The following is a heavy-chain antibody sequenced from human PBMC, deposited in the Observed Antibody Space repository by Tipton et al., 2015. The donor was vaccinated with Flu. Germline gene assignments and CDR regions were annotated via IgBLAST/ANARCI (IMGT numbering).Heavy chain of an antibody. D-gene: IGHD6-13*01. CDR3: ARDSYGSSWTGGAFDI. V-gene: IGHV4-59*12. Sequence: TLSLTCRVSGDSTSSYYWSWIRQPPGKGLEWIGDFYYSGSTYYNPSLKSRVTISVDTSKNQFSLKLSSVTAADTAVYYCARDSYGSSWTGGAFDIWGQGTMVTVSS. CDR1: GDSTSSYY. CDR2: FYYSGST. J-gene: IGHJ3*02.